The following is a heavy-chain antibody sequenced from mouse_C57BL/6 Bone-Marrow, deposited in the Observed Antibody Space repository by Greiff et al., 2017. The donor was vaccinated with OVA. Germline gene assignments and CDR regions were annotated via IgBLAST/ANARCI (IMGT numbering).Heavy chain of an antibody. CDR2: IHPSDSDT. CDR1: GYTFTSYW. J-gene: IGHJ2*01. D-gene: IGHD2-1*01. CDR3: ARWIYPGDY. Sequence: QVQLQQPGAELVKPGASVKVSCKASGYTFTSYWMHWVTQRPGQGLEWIGRIHPSDSDTNYNPKFQGKATLTVDKSSSTAYMQLSRLTSEDSAVYYCARWIYPGDYWGQGTTLTVSS. V-gene: IGHV1-74*01.